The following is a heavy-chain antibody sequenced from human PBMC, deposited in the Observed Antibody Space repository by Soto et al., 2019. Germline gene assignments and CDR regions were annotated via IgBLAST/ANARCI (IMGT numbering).Heavy chain of an antibody. V-gene: IGHV3-21*02. CDR3: ARDMGGIAAAGYFDY. CDR1: GFTFSNYT. Sequence: EVQLVESGGGLVKPGGSLRLSCAASGFTFSNYTLNWVRQAPGKGLEWVSSISYSGSYSYYADSLKGRFTVSRDNATNSLYLQMNNLRAEDTAVYYCARDMGGIAAAGYFDYWGQGTLVTVSS. CDR2: ISYSGSYS. J-gene: IGHJ4*02. D-gene: IGHD6-13*01.